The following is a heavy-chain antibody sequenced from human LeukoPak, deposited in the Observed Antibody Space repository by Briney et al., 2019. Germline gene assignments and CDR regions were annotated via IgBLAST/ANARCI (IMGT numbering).Heavy chain of an antibody. CDR3: AREIAVAGRGSWFDP. D-gene: IGHD6-19*01. V-gene: IGHV3-30*14. J-gene: IGHJ5*02. CDR1: GFTFSTYA. CDR2: ISYDGSNK. Sequence: HPGGSLRLSCAASGFTFSTYAIHWVRQAPGKGLEWVAFISYDGSNKYYADSVKGRFTISRDNSKNTLYPQMNSLRAEDTAVYYCAREIAVAGRGSWFDPWGQGTLVTVSS.